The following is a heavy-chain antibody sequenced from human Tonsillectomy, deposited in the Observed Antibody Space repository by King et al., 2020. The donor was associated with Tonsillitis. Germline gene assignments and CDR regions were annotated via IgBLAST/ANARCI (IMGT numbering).Heavy chain of an antibody. J-gene: IGHJ5*02. Sequence: VQLQESGPGLVKPSETLSLTCTVSGGSISSYYWSWIRQPPGKGLEWIGYISYSGNTNYNPSLKSRVTISVDTSKNQFSLKLSSVTAADTAVYYCAASLPIWSGYYSDQDNWFDPWGQGTLVTVSS. CDR3: AASLPIWSGYYSDQDNWFDP. V-gene: IGHV4-59*01. CDR2: ISYSGNT. CDR1: GGSISSYY. D-gene: IGHD3-3*01.